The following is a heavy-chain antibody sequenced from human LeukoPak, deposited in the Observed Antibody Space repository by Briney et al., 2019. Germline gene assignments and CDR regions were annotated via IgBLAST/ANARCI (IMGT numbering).Heavy chain of an antibody. CDR2: ITTGGNT. V-gene: IGHV3-23*01. CDR1: GFSFSTYV. CDR3: ARDLGGYRDY. J-gene: IGHJ4*02. D-gene: IGHD5-12*01. Sequence: GGSLRLSCAASGFSFSTYVMTWVRQAPGKGLEWVSSITTGGNTYYADSVKGRFAISRDNSKNTLYLQMNSLRAEDTAVYYCARDLGGYRDYWGQGTLVTVSS.